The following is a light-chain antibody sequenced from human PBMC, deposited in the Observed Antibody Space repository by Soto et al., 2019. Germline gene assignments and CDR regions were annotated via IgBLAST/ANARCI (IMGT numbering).Light chain of an antibody. V-gene: IGKV3-11*01. Sequence: ETVLTQSPATLSLSPGERATLSCRASQNVDIYLAWYQQKPGQAPRLLFYDASNRATGIPPRFSGSGSGTDFTLTISSLEPEDFALYYCQQRRNWPPLTFGQGTRLEIK. CDR2: DAS. CDR3: QQRRNWPPLT. J-gene: IGKJ5*01. CDR1: QNVDIY.